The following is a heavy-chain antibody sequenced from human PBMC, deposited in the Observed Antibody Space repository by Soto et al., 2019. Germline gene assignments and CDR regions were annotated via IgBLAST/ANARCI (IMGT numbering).Heavy chain of an antibody. Sequence: QVQLQESGPGLVKPSQTLSLTCTVSGGSISSGGYYWTWIRQPPGKGLEWIGYISHSGNTYYNSSLKSRITISVDAYNNQFSLKLSSVTAADTAVYYCGSDYCSSARCPCLDVWGQGTTGTVSS. CDR1: GGSISSGGYY. D-gene: IGHD2-2*01. CDR3: GSDYCSSARCPCLDV. V-gene: IGHV4-30-4*01. CDR2: ISHSGNT. J-gene: IGHJ6*02.